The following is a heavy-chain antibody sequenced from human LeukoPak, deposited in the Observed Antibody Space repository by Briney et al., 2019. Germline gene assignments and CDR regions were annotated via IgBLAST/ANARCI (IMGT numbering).Heavy chain of an antibody. V-gene: IGHV1-8*03. CDR2: MNPNSGNT. Sequence: GASVKVSCKASGYTFTSYDINWVRQATGQGLEWMGWMNPNSGNTGYAQKFQGRVTITRNTSISTAYMELSSLRSEDTAVYYCARTLRYFDWLPRVGYYYMDVCGKGTTVTVSS. CDR1: GYTFTSYD. CDR3: ARTLRYFDWLPRVGYYYMDV. J-gene: IGHJ6*03. D-gene: IGHD3-9*01.